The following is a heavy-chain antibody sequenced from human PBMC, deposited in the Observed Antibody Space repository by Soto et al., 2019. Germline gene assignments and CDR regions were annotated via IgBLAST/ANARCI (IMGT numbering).Heavy chain of an antibody. CDR1: GFTFSSYG. Sequence: QVQLVESGGGVVQPGRSLRLYCAASGFTFSSYGMHWVRQAPGKGLEWVAVIWYDGSNKHYADYVKGRFTISRDNSKNTLYVQMNSLRAEDTAVYYCERGGGLYYYDSVSYYSIDYWGQGTLDTVSS. V-gene: IGHV3-33*01. CDR3: ERGGGLYYYDSVSYYSIDY. D-gene: IGHD3-10*01. J-gene: IGHJ4*02. CDR2: IWYDGSNK.